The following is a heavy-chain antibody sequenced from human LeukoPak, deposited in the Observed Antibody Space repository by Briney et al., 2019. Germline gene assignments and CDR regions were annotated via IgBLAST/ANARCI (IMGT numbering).Heavy chain of an antibody. V-gene: IGHV1-2*02. CDR3: AKAPSTYLDY. CDR2: INVHTGGT. Sequence: ASVKVSCKTSGYTFIASYIHWVRQAPGQGLEWMGWINVHTGGTNYAQNFQGRVTMTRDTSISTAYMELRRLRSDDTAMYYCAKAPSTYLDYWGQGTLVTVSS. CDR1: GYTFIASY. J-gene: IGHJ4*02.